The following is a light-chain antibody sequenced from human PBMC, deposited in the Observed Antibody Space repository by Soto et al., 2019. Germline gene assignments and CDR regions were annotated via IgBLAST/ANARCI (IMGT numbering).Light chain of an antibody. V-gene: IGKV1-5*01. CDR1: QIITTW. Sequence: DIQMTQSPSTLSASVGDRVVITCRASQIITTWLAWYQQKPGKAPKLLIYDASSLESGVPSRFSGSGSGTEFTLTISRLQPEDFATYYCLQHNSYPWTFGQGTKVDIK. CDR2: DAS. CDR3: LQHNSYPWT. J-gene: IGKJ1*01.